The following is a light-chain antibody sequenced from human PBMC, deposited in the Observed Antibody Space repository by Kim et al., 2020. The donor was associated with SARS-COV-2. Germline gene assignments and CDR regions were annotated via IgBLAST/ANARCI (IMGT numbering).Light chain of an antibody. CDR3: QSYDSSLSGYV. J-gene: IGLJ1*01. CDR2: GNS. CDR1: RSNIGAGYD. V-gene: IGLV1-40*01. Sequence: QRVTIYCTGSRSNIGAGYDVHWYQQLPGTAPKLLIYGNSNRPSGVPDRFSGSKSGTSASLAITGLQAEDEADYYCQSYDSSLSGYVFGTGTKVTVL.